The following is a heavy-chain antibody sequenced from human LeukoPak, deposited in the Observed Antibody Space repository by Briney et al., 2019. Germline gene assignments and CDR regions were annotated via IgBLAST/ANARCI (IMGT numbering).Heavy chain of an antibody. CDR3: ARHVDCSGGSCYYYYGMDV. Sequence: SETLSLTCTVSGGSISSYYWSWIRQPPGKGLEWIGYIYYSGSTNYNPSLKSRVTISVDTSKNQFSLKPSSVTAADTAVYYCARHVDCSGGSCYYYYGMDVWGQGTTVTVSS. D-gene: IGHD2-15*01. V-gene: IGHV4-59*08. CDR1: GGSISSYY. CDR2: IYYSGST. J-gene: IGHJ6*02.